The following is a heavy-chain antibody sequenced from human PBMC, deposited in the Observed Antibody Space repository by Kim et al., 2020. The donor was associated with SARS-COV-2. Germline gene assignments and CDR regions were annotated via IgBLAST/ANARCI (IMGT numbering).Heavy chain of an antibody. D-gene: IGHD2-15*01. CDR1: GFTFSSYA. V-gene: IGHV3-23*01. J-gene: IGHJ4*02. CDR3: AKGPGGYCSGGSCYTPFDY. Sequence: GGSLRLSCAASGFTFSSYAMSWVRQAPGKGLEWVSAISGSGGSTYYADSVKGRFTISRDNSKNTLYLQMNSLRAEDTAVYYCAKGPGGYCSGGSCYTPFDYWSQGTLVTVSS. CDR2: ISGSGGST.